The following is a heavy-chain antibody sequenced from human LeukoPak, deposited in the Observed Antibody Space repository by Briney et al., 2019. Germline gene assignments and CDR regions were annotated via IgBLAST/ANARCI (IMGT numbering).Heavy chain of an antibody. V-gene: IGHV3-21*01. CDR1: GFTFSSYS. Sequence: GSLRLSCAASGFTFSSYSMNWVRQAPGKGLEWVSSISSSSSYIYSADSVKGRFTISRDNAKTSLYLQMNSLRAEDTAVYYCARALDSSGYYYVTYYYYGMDVWGQGTTVTVSS. CDR2: ISSSSSYI. CDR3: ARALDSSGYYYVTYYYYGMDV. D-gene: IGHD3-22*01. J-gene: IGHJ6*02.